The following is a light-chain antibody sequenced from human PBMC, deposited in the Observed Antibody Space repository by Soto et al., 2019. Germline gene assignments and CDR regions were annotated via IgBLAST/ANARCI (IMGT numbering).Light chain of an antibody. CDR1: QSFSGSY. CDR2: DVS. Sequence: EIVLTQSPGTLSLSPGERATLSCRASQSFSGSYLGWYQQKLGQAPRLLIYDVSSRATGIPDRFSGSGSGTDFTLTISRLEPEDFAVYYCQLYGSSPGTFGQGTKLEIK. CDR3: QLYGSSPGT. V-gene: IGKV3-20*01. J-gene: IGKJ2*01.